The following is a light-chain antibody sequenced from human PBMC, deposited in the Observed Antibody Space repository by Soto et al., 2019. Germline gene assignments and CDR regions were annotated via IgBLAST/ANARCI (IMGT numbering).Light chain of an antibody. J-gene: IGLJ1*01. CDR3: GTWDDILSARVYV. Sequence: QSVLTQPPSMSAAPGQTVTISCSGTSSNIGNNYVSWYQQFPGTTPRLLIYNNNRRPSEIPDRFSGSKSGASATLAITGLQTGDEADYYCGTWDDILSARVYVFGSGTKLTV. V-gene: IGLV1-51*01. CDR2: NNN. CDR1: SSNIGNNY.